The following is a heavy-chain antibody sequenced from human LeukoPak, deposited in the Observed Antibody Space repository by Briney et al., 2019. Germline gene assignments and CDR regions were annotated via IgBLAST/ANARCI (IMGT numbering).Heavy chain of an antibody. J-gene: IGHJ6*02. CDR3: ARGPGYCSSTSCYEDYYYYYGMDV. Sequence: ASVKVSCKASGYTFTSYGTSWVRQAPGQGLEWMGWISAYNGNTNYAQKLQGRVTMTTDTSTSTAYMELRSLRSDDTAVYYCARGPGYCSSTSCYEDYYYYYGMDVWGQGTTVTVSS. D-gene: IGHD2-2*01. CDR2: ISAYNGNT. V-gene: IGHV1-18*01. CDR1: GYTFTSYG.